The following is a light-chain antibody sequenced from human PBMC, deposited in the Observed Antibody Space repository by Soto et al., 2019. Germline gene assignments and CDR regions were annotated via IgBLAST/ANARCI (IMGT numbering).Light chain of an antibody. CDR1: QTVSSTY. V-gene: IGKV3-20*01. J-gene: IGKJ5*01. CDR3: QQYNNWPPT. CDR2: GAT. Sequence: EIVLTQSPGTLSLSPGERATLSCRASQTVSSTYLAWYQQKPGQAPRLLMYGATSRATGIPDRFSGSGSGTDFTLTISSLQSEDFAVYYCQQYNNWPPTFGQGTRLEI.